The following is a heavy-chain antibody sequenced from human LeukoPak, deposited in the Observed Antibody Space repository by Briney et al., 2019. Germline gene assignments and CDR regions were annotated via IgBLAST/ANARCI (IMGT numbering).Heavy chain of an antibody. CDR2: ISYDGSNK. V-gene: IGHV3-30-3*01. CDR3: ARDLEYYGSGSYSFDY. Sequence: GGSLRLSCAVSGFTFSSYAMHWVRKAPGPGKEWVAVISYDGSNKYYADSVKGRFTISGDNSKNTLYLQMNSLRAEDTAVYYCARDLEYYGSGSYSFDYWGQGTLVTVAS. D-gene: IGHD3-10*01. CDR1: GFTFSSYA. J-gene: IGHJ4*02.